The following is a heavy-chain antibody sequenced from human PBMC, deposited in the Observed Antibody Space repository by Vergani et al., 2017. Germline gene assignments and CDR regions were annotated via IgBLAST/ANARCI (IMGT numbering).Heavy chain of an antibody. V-gene: IGHV3-9*01. Sequence: EVQLVESGGGLVQPGRSLRLSCAASGFTFDDYAMHWVRQAPGKGLEWVSGISWNRGSIGYADSVKGRFTNSRDNAKNSLYLQMNSLRAEDTAWYYCAKDKHGYNSYYFDYWGQGTLVTVSS. CDR1: GFTFDDYA. D-gene: IGHD5-24*01. CDR2: ISWNRGSI. J-gene: IGHJ4*02. CDR3: AKDKHGYNSYYFDY.